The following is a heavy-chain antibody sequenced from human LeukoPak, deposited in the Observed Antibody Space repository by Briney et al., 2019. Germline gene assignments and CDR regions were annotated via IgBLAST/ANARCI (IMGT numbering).Heavy chain of an antibody. Sequence: HTAGSLRLSCAASGFTFSSYAMHWVRQAQGKGLEWAAVISYDGSNKYYEASVKGRLTISRDNPKNTLYLQMDGLRAEDRAVYYWARDPLDCGGNPLWWFDPWGQGNLVTVSS. V-gene: IGHV3-30*01. D-gene: IGHD4-23*01. J-gene: IGHJ5*02. CDR1: GFTFSSYA. CDR2: ISYDGSNK. CDR3: ARDPLDCGGNPLWWFDP.